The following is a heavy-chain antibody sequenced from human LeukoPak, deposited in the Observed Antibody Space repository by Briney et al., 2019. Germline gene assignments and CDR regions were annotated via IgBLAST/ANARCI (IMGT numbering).Heavy chain of an antibody. CDR1: GFNFNGYW. Sequence: GGSLRLSCAASGFNFNGYWMSWVRQAPGKGLEWVANIKQDGSEKYYVDSVRGRLTISRDNAENSLFLQMNRLRVEDTAVYYCTRDFGRSSYYFDFWGQGTLVTVSS. D-gene: IGHD3-3*01. CDR3: TRDFGRSSYYFDF. J-gene: IGHJ4*02. CDR2: IKQDGSEK. V-gene: IGHV3-7*01.